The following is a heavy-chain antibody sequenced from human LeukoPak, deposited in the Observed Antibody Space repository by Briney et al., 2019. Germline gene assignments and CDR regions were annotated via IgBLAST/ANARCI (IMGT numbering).Heavy chain of an antibody. CDR1: GYTFIGYY. D-gene: IGHD1-26*01. Sequence: ASVKVSCKASGYTFIGYYIHRVRQAPGQGLEWMGWINPNSGGTNYAQKFQGRVTMTRDTSISTAYMELSRLRSDDTAVYYCARFRGAPSKKKSEYYYYMDVWGQGTTVTVSS. V-gene: IGHV1-2*02. J-gene: IGHJ6*03. CDR3: ARFRGAPSKKKSEYYYYMDV. CDR2: INPNSGGT.